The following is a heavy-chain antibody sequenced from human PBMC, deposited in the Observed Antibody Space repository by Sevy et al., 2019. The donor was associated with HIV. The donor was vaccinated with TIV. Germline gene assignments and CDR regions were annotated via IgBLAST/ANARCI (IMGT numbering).Heavy chain of an antibody. J-gene: IGHJ6*03. CDR2: ISGSGGST. CDR3: AKAVWDTAMVITSLGDYYYMDV. D-gene: IGHD5-18*01. V-gene: IGHV3-23*01. CDR1: GFTFSSDA. Sequence: GGSLRLSCAASGFTFSSDAMSWVRQAPGKGLEWVSAISGSGGSTYYADSVKGRFTISRDNSKNTLYLQMNSLRTEDTAVYDCAKAVWDTAMVITSLGDYYYMDVWGKGTTVTVSS.